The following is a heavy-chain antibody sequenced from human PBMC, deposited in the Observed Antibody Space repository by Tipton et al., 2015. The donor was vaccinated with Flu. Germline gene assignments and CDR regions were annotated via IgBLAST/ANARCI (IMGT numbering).Heavy chain of an antibody. V-gene: IGHV3-23*01. J-gene: IGHJ4*02. CDR3: TRDSFGEWEPPKGFDS. D-gene: IGHD1-26*01. CDR2: ISSSGGTA. CDR1: GFTFNSYA. Sequence: SLRLSCAASGFTFNSYAMSWVRQAPGKGLEWVSAISSSGGTAYYADSMKGRFTISRDNSGNTLYLQMNSLRPEDTAFYYCTRDSFGEWEPPKGFDSWGQGALVTVSS.